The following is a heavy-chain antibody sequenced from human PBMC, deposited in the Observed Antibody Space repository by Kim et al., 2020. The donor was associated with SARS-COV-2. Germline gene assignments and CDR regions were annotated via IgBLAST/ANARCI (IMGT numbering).Heavy chain of an antibody. CDR2: IYYSGDT. CDR1: GGSISSYY. Sequence: SETLSLTCTVSGGSISSYYWSWIRQPPGKGLEWIGYIYYSGDTNYNPSLKSRVTISVDTSKNQFSLKLSSVTAADTAVYYCARFYSSGYWYYFSYCGQGTLVTVSS. V-gene: IGHV4-59*08. J-gene: IGHJ4*02. D-gene: IGHD3-22*01. CDR3: ARFYSSGYWYYFSY.